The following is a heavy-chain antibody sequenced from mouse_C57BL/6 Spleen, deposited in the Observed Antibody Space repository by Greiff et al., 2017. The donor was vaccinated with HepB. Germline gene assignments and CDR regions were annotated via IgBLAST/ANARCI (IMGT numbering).Heavy chain of an antibody. Sequence: QVQLQQSGPELVKPGASVKISCKASGYALSSSWMNWVKQRPGKGLEWIGRIYPGDGDTNYNGKFKGKATLTADKSSSTAYMQLSSLTSEDSAVYFCARKEDWDVDYWGQGTTLTVSS. CDR2: IYPGDGDT. J-gene: IGHJ2*01. D-gene: IGHD4-1*01. CDR3: ARKEDWDVDY. V-gene: IGHV1-82*01. CDR1: GYALSSSW.